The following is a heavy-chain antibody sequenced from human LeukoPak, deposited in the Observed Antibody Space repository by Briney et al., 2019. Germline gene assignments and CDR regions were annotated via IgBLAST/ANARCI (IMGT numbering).Heavy chain of an antibody. D-gene: IGHD2-2*01. CDR3: AKDVSFIVVVPAALDY. J-gene: IGHJ4*02. Sequence: PGGSLRLSCAASGFTFSSYAMSWVRQGPGKGLEWVSAISGSGGSTYYADSVKGRFTISRDNSKNTLYLQMNSLRAEDTAVYYCAKDVSFIVVVPAALDYWGQGTLVTVSS. CDR2: ISGSGGST. V-gene: IGHV3-23*01. CDR1: GFTFSSYA.